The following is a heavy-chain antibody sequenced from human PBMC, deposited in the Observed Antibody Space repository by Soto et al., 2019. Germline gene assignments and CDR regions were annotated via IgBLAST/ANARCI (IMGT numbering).Heavy chain of an antibody. D-gene: IGHD3-22*01. Sequence: PSETLSLTCAVSGGSISSGGYSWSWIRQPPGKGLEWIGYIYHSGSTYYNPSLKSRVTISVDRSKNQFSLKLSSVTAADTAVYYCARVTGLDYDSSGYYSGWFDPWGQGTLVTVSS. CDR1: GGSISSGGYS. CDR2: IYHSGST. CDR3: ARVTGLDYDSSGYYSGWFDP. V-gene: IGHV4-30-2*01. J-gene: IGHJ5*02.